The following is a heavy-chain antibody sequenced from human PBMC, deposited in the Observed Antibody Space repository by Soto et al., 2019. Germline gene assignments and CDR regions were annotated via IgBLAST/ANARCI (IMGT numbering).Heavy chain of an antibody. CDR3: VKDVPYYFDISGYYLDY. Sequence: GGSLRLSCSVSGFTFSNYAMSWVRQAPGKGLEWVSAITAGGGGTYYAISVTGRFTISRDNSKNTLYLQMNSLRAEDTAVYYCVKDVPYYFDISGYYLDYWGQGSLVTVSS. CDR1: GFTFSNYA. J-gene: IGHJ4*02. D-gene: IGHD3-22*01. CDR2: ITAGGGGT. V-gene: IGHV3-23*01.